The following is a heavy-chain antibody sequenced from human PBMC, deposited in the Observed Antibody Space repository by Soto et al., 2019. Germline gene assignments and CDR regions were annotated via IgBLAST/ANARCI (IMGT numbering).Heavy chain of an antibody. Sequence: QVQLQESGPGLVKPSQTLSLTCTVSGCSISSRDYYWSWFRQPPGKGLEWIGYIYYSGSTSYNPSLKSRITISVDTSKNQFSLKLSSVTVADTAVYYCARGPTVTTDYWGQGTLVTVSS. D-gene: IGHD4-17*01. J-gene: IGHJ4*02. V-gene: IGHV4-30-4*01. CDR3: ARGPTVTTDY. CDR1: GCSISSRDYY. CDR2: IYYSGST.